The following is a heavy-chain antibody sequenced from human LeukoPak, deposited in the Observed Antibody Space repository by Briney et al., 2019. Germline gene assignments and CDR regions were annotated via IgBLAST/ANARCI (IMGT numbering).Heavy chain of an antibody. Sequence: GESLKISCKGSGDSFTNYWIAWVRQMPGKGLEWMGIIYPGDSDTRYSPSFQGQVTISADKSISTAYLQWGSLKASDTAMYYCARRSGSDSSRKFDYWGQGSLVTVSS. J-gene: IGHJ4*02. CDR1: GDSFTNYW. CDR3: ARRSGSDSSRKFDY. D-gene: IGHD2-21*02. CDR2: IYPGDSDT. V-gene: IGHV5-51*01.